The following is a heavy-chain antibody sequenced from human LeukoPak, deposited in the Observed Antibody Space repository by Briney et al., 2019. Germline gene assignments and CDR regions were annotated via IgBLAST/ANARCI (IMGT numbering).Heavy chain of an antibody. Sequence: ASVKVSCKASGYTFTSYGISWVRQAPGQGLEWMGWISAYNGNTNYAQKLQGRVTMTTDTSTSTAYMELRSLRSDDTAVYYCAAGQTIFGVGDAFDIWGQGTMVTVSS. V-gene: IGHV1-18*01. CDR1: GYTFTSYG. J-gene: IGHJ3*02. CDR2: ISAYNGNT. CDR3: AAGQTIFGVGDAFDI. D-gene: IGHD3-3*01.